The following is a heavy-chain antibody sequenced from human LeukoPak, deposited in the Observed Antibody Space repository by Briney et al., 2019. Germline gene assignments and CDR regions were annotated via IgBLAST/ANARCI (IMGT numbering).Heavy chain of an antibody. CDR3: AHRPPGGQYRWFDP. D-gene: IGHD1-14*01. V-gene: IGHV2-5*02. CDR2: IYWDDDK. Sequence: SGPTLVNPTQTLTLTCTFSGFSLSTSGLGVGWIRQPPGKALEWLALIYWDDDKRYSPSLRSRLTITKDTSKNQVVLTITNMDPMDTATYYCAHRPPGGQYRWFDPWGQGTLVTVSS. CDR1: GFSLSTSGLG. J-gene: IGHJ5*02.